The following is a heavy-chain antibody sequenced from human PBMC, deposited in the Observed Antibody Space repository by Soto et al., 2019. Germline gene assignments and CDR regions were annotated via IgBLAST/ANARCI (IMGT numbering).Heavy chain of an antibody. D-gene: IGHD6-19*01. CDR3: ARELGSSGGPTFVY. V-gene: IGHV3-33*01. CDR1: GFTFSSYG. Sequence: QVQLVESGGGVVQPGRSLRLSCAASGFTFSSYGMHWVRQAPGKGLEWVAVIWYDGSNKYYADSVKGRFTISRDNCKNTLYFEMNSLRAEDTAVYYCARELGSSGGPTFVYLVQGTLVTLSS. CDR2: IWYDGSNK. J-gene: IGHJ4*02.